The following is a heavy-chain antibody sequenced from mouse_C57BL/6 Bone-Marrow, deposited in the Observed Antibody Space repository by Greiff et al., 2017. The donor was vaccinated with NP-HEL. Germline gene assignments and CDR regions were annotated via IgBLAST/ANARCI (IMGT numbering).Heavy chain of an antibody. J-gene: IGHJ3*01. D-gene: IGHD1-1*01. V-gene: IGHV1-52*01. CDR2: IDPSDSET. CDR1: GYTFTSYW. CDR3: ARVSGSSPAWFAY. Sequence: QVQLQQPGAELVRPGSSVKLSCKASGYTFTSYWMHWVKQRPIQGLEWIGNIDPSDSETHYNQKFKDKATLTVDKSSSTAYMQLSSLTSEDSAVYYCARVSGSSPAWFAYWGQGTLVTVSA.